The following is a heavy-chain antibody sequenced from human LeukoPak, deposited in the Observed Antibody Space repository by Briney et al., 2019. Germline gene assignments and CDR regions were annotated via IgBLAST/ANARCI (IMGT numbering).Heavy chain of an antibody. V-gene: IGHV3-7*01. J-gene: IGHJ6*03. D-gene: IGHD4-17*01. Sequence: GGSLRLSCAASGFTFSSYAMHWVRQAPGKGLEWVANIKQDGSEKYYVDSVKGRFTISRDNAKNSLYLQMNSLRAEDTAVYYCARDYGDLYYYYYYMDVWGKGTTVTVSS. CDR2: IKQDGSEK. CDR3: ARDYGDLYYYYYYMDV. CDR1: GFTFSSYA.